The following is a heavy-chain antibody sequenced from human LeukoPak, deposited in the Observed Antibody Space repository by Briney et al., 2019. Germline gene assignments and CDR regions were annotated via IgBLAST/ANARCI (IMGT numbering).Heavy chain of an antibody. CDR1: GFTFSNYD. CDR3: ARGEEKATITALDS. Sequence: GGSLRLSCAASGFTFSNYDMHWVRPAPGKGLEWVSAISSSSSYIYYAESIKGRFTISRDNAENSLYLQMNSLRAVDTAVYFCARGEEKATITALDSWGQGTLVTVSS. CDR2: ISSSSSYI. J-gene: IGHJ4*02. D-gene: IGHD5-24*01. V-gene: IGHV3-21*01.